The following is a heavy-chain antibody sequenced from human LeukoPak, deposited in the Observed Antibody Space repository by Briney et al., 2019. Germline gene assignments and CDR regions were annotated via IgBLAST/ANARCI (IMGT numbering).Heavy chain of an antibody. V-gene: IGHV4-59*01. CDR1: GGSISSYY. Sequence: KSSETLSLTCTVSGGSISSYYWSWLRQPPGKGLEWIGYIYYSGSTNYNPSLKSRVTISVDTSKNQFSLKLSSVTAADTAVYYCARDHWYSSGSLPYYYYYMDVWGKGTTVTVSS. CDR2: IYYSGST. J-gene: IGHJ6*03. D-gene: IGHD6-19*01. CDR3: ARDHWYSSGSLPYYYYYMDV.